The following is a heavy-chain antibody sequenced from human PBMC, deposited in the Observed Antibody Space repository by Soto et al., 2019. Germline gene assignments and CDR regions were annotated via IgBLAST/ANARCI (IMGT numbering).Heavy chain of an antibody. D-gene: IGHD3-22*01. CDR2: INHSGST. J-gene: IGHJ6*02. CDR1: GGSFSGYY. V-gene: IGHV4-34*01. Sequence: SETLSLTCAVYGGSFSGYYWSWIRQPPGKGLEWIGEINHSGSTNYNPSLKSRVTISVDTSKNQISLKLSSLTAADTAVYYCSMPYYYDSSGYTPSANYYYYGMDVWGQRTTVTVSS. CDR3: SMPYYYDSSGYTPSANYYYYGMDV.